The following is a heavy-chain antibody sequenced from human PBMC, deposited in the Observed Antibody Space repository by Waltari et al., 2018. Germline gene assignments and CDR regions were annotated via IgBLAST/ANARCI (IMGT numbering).Heavy chain of an antibody. V-gene: IGHV4-4*07. CDR2: IYTSGST. Sequence: QVQLQESGPGLVKPSETLSLTCTVSGGSISSYYWLLIRQPAGKGLEWIGRIYTSGSTNYNPSLKSRVTMSVDTSKNQFSLKLSSVTAADTAVYYCARDSPITMIVVVKNAFDIWGQGTMVTVSS. D-gene: IGHD3-22*01. J-gene: IGHJ3*02. CDR3: ARDSPITMIVVVKNAFDI. CDR1: GGSISSYY.